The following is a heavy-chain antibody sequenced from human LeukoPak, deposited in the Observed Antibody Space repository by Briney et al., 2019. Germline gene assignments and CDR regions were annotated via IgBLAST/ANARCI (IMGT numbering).Heavy chain of an antibody. V-gene: IGHV3-21*05. CDR2: ISSSSSYI. CDR3: AKDRIYYDTSGSYDY. D-gene: IGHD3-22*01. Sequence: PGGSLRLSCAASGFTFSSYSMNWVRQAPGKGLEWVSYISSSSSYIYYADSVKGRFTISRDNANNSLSLQMNSLRVEDTALYYCAKDRIYYDTSGSYDYWGQGTLVTVSS. J-gene: IGHJ4*02. CDR1: GFTFSSYS.